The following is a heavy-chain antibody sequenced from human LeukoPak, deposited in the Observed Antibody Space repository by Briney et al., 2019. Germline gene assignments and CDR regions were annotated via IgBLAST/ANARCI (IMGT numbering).Heavy chain of an antibody. CDR1: GGTFSSYA. D-gene: IGHD4-17*01. CDR2: INPILGIA. J-gene: IGHJ3*02. V-gene: IGHV1-69*04. CDR3: ARGTNYYGAHDAFDI. Sequence: ASVKVSCKASGGTFSSYAISWVRQAPGQGLEWMGRINPILGIANYAQKFQGRVTITADKSTSTAYMELSTLRSEDTAVYYCARGTNYYGAHDAFDIWGQGTMVTVSS.